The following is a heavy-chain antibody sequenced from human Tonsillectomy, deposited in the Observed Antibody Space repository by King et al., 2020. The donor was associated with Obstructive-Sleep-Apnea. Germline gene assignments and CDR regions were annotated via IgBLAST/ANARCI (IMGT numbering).Heavy chain of an antibody. CDR1: GYNFAIW. V-gene: IGHV5-51*01. CDR3: ASQGDLLELRDDALDI. J-gene: IGHJ3*02. D-gene: IGHD1-7*01. Sequence: QLVQSRAEVKKPGEALKISCKASGYNFAIWIGWVRQMPGKGLHGMGVIFSADSDTRYSPSCQGRVTPSADESISTAYLQWSSLKASDTAMYYCASQGDLLELRDDALDIWGQGTMVTVSS. CDR2: IFSADSDT.